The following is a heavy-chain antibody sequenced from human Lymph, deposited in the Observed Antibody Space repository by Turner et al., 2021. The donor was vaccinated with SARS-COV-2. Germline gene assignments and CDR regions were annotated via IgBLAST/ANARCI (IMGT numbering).Heavy chain of an antibody. Sequence: QVQLVESGGGLVQPGRSLRLSCAASAFTFRGYGMYWVRQAPGKGLEWGAVITYEGSNKYYADSVKGRFTISRDNSKNTLYMQMNSLRAEDTAVYYCAKQGGGRYCSGGSCYRGYFDYWGQGTLVTVSS. CDR2: ITYEGSNK. V-gene: IGHV3-30*18. D-gene: IGHD2-15*01. CDR3: AKQGGGRYCSGGSCYRGYFDY. J-gene: IGHJ4*02. CDR1: AFTFRGYG.